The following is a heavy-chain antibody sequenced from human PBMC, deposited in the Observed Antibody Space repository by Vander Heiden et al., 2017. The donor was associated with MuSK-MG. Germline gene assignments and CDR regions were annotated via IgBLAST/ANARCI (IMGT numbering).Heavy chain of an antibody. J-gene: IGHJ5*02. CDR2: ISGSGGST. Sequence: EVQLLESGGGLVQPGGSLRLSCAASGFTFSSYAMSWVRQAPGKGLEWVSAISGSGGSTYYAASVKGRFTISRDNSKNTLYLQMNSLRAEDTAVYYCAKDVGYSSSWNWFDPWGQGTLVTVSS. CDR3: AKDVGYSSSWNWFDP. CDR1: GFTFSSYA. D-gene: IGHD6-13*01. V-gene: IGHV3-23*01.